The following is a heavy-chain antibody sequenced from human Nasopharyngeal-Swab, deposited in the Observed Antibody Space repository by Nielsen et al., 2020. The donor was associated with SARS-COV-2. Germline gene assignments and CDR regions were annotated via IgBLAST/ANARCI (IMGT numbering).Heavy chain of an antibody. V-gene: IGHV3-30*03. J-gene: IGHJ4*02. CDR3: ARDAPAHYGAFY. D-gene: IGHD4-17*01. CDR1: GFTFSSFG. Sequence: GESLKISRAASGFTFSSFGMHWVRQAPGKGLEWVAFIAHDASSEYYGDSVKGRFYISRDSSKNTLYLQIDSLRGEDTAVYYCARDAPAHYGAFYWGRGTLVTVSS. CDR2: IAHDASSE.